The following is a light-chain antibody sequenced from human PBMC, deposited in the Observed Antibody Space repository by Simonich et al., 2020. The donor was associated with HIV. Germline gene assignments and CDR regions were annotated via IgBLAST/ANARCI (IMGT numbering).Light chain of an antibody. V-gene: IGKV3-11*01. J-gene: IGKJ5*01. CDR1: QSVSSSY. CDR2: DAS. CDR3: QQRSNWPGT. Sequence: EIVLTQSPGTLSLSPGERATLSCRASQSVSSSYLAWYQQKPGQAPRLLIFDASHRATGIPARFSGSGSVTDFTLTISSLEPEDFAVYYCQQRSNWPGTFGQGTRLEIK.